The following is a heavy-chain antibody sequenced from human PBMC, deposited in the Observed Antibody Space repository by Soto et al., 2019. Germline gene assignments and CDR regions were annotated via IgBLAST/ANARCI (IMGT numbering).Heavy chain of an antibody. V-gene: IGHV3-33*01. J-gene: IGHJ6*03. Sequence: QVQLVESGGGVVQSGGSLRVSCAASGFTFSRHGMHWVRQAPGKGLEWVAVVWSDGSDQRYADSVRGRFTISRDNSKNTLSLQMNSLRDEDTAVYDCARENTDRADSRSGRTGSNDMDVWGKGTTVTVSS. CDR1: GFTFSRHG. D-gene: IGHD2-8*02. CDR2: VWSDGSDQ. CDR3: ARENTDRADSRSGRTGSNDMDV.